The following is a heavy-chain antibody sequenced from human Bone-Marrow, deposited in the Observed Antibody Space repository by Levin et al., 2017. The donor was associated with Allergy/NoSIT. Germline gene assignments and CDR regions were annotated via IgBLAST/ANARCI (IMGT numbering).Heavy chain of an antibody. CDR3: VKDPIAARQNYYNYMDV. J-gene: IGHJ6*03. Sequence: PGGSLRLSCSASGFTFSSYAMHWVRQAPGKGLEYVSAISSNGGSTYYADSVKGRFTISRDKSKNTLYLQMTSLRPDDTAVYYCVKDPIAARQNYYNYMDVWGKGTTVTVSS. V-gene: IGHV3-64D*06. D-gene: IGHD6-6*01. CDR2: ISSNGGST. CDR1: GFTFSSYA.